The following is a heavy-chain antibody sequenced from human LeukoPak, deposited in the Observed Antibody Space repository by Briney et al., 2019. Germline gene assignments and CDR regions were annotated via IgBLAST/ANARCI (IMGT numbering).Heavy chain of an antibody. CDR3: PRVIATVTKPTLNWFDP. J-gene: IGHJ5*02. Sequence: PSETLSLTCAVSGGSFSGYYWSWIRQPPGKGLEWIGEINHSGSTNYNPSLKSRVTISVDTSKNQFSLKLSSVTAADTAVYYCPRVIATVTKPTLNWFDPWGQGTLVSVSS. D-gene: IGHD4-11*01. CDR2: INHSGST. V-gene: IGHV4-34*01. CDR1: GGSFSGYY.